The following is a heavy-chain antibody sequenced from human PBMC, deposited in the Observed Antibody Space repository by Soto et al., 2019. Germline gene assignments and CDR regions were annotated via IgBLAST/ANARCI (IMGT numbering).Heavy chain of an antibody. D-gene: IGHD3-10*02. CDR1: GFTFDDYA. V-gene: IGHV3-9*01. CDR2: ISWNSDSM. CDR3: TKRATKKTMIGWFDP. Sequence: EVQLVESGGGLIQPGGSLRLSCAASGFTFDDYAMYWVRQAPGKGLEWVSGISWNSDSMAYADPVKGRFTISRDNAKNSLYLQMNSLRAEDTAFYYCTKRATKKTMIGWFDPWGQGTLVTVSS. J-gene: IGHJ5*02.